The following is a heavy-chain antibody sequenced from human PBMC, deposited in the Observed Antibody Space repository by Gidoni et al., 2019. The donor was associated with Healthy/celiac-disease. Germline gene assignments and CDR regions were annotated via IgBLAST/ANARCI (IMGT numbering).Heavy chain of an antibody. J-gene: IGHJ3*02. V-gene: IGHV3-9*01. CDR3: AKGLEIAAAGRDDAFDI. CDR2: ISWNSGSI. D-gene: IGHD6-13*01. CDR1: GFTFDDYA. Sequence: EVQLVESGGGLVQPGRSLRLSCAASGFTFDDYAMHWVRQAPGKGLEWVSGISWNSGSIGYADSVKGRFTISRDNAKNSLYLQMNSLRAEDTALYYCAKGLEIAAAGRDDAFDIWGQGTMVTVSS.